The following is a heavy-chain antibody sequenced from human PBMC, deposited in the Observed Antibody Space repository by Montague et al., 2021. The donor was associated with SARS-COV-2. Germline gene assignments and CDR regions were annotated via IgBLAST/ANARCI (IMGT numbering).Heavy chain of an antibody. CDR2: IYYSGST. V-gene: IGHV4-59*01. J-gene: IGHJ6*02. Sequence: SETLSLTCTVSGGSISNYYWRWTRQPPGRGLEWIGYIYYSGSTDYSPSLKSRVTISLDTSKNQFSLKVTSVTAADTAVYYCARGGGYYNYGLDVWGPGTTVTASS. CDR3: ARGGGYYNYGLDV. CDR1: GGSISNYY. D-gene: IGHD3-22*01.